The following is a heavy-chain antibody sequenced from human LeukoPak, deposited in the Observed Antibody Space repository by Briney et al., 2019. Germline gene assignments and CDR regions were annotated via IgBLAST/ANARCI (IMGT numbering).Heavy chain of an antibody. V-gene: IGHV3-48*03. CDR1: GFTFSSYE. Sequence: GGSLRLSCAASGFTFSSYEMNWVRQAPGKGLEWVSYISSSGSTIYYADSVKGRFTISRDNSKNTLYLQMNSLRAEDTAVYYCAKEAFPGSFDYWGQGTLVTVSS. D-gene: IGHD3-10*01. CDR3: AKEAFPGSFDY. J-gene: IGHJ4*02. CDR2: ISSSGSTI.